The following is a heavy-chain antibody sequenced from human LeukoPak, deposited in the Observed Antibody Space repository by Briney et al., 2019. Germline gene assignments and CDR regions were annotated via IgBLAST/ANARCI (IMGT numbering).Heavy chain of an antibody. D-gene: IGHD3-16*01. J-gene: IGHJ4*02. CDR2: INSDGSST. CDR1: GFTFSSYW. CDR3: ARIRLGFLDY. Sequence: GGPLRLSCAASGFTFSSYWMHWVRQAPGKGLVWVSRINSDGSSTSYADSVRGRFSISRDNSKNTLYLQMNSLRAEDTAVYYCARIRLGFLDYWGQGTLVTVSS. V-gene: IGHV3-74*01.